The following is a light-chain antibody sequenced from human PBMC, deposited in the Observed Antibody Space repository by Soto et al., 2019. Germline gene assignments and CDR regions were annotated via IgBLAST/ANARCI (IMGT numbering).Light chain of an antibody. V-gene: IGLV2-14*01. Sequence: QSVLTQPASASGSPGQSITISCTGTSSDVGGYNYVSWYQQHPGKAPKFLIYEVSNRPSGVSNRFSGSKSGNTASLTISGLQAEDEADYYCSSYTSTNTWVFGGGTKLTVL. CDR1: SSDVGGYNY. J-gene: IGLJ3*02. CDR2: EVS. CDR3: SSYTSTNTWV.